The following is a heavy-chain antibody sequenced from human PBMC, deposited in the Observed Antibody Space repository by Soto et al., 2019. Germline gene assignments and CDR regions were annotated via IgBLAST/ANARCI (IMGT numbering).Heavy chain of an antibody. Sequence: GSLRLSCAASGFICSSYDMSWVRQAPGKGLEWVSTILVGGSTHYEDSVKGRFTISRDRSKNTLYLQMNSLTAGDTAMYYCAKATATGGGAFDICGQGTMVTVSS. J-gene: IGHJ3*02. CDR3: AKATATGGGAFDI. V-gene: IGHV3-23*01. CDR2: ILVGGST. D-gene: IGHD2-8*02. CDR1: GFICSSYD.